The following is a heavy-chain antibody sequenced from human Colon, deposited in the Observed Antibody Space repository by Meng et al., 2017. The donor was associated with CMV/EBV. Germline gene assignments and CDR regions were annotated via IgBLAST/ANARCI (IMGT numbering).Heavy chain of an antibody. V-gene: IGHV4-31*03. CDR2: IYYSGST. CDR3: ARDSPFYGMDV. Sequence: LRLSCTVSGGSISSGGYYWSWIRQHPGKGLEWIGYIYYSGSTYYNPSLKSRVTISVDTSKNQFSLKLSSVTAADTAVYYCARDSPFYGMDVWGQGTTVTVSS. J-gene: IGHJ6*02. CDR1: GGSISSGGYY.